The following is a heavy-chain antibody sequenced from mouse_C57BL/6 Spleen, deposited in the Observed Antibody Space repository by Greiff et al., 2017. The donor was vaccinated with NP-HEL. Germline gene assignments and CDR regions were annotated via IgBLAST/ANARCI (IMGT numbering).Heavy chain of an antibody. CDR2: IDPETGGT. D-gene: IGHD1-1*01. CDR3: ARRKTDYYGSSYDYFDY. Sequence: VQLQQSGAELVRPGASVTLSCKASGYTFTDYEMHWVKQTPVHGLEWIGAIDPETGGTAYNQKFKGKAILTADKSSSTAYMELRSLTCEDSAVYYCARRKTDYYGSSYDYFDYWGQGTTLTVSS. J-gene: IGHJ2*01. V-gene: IGHV1-15*01. CDR1: GYTFTDYE.